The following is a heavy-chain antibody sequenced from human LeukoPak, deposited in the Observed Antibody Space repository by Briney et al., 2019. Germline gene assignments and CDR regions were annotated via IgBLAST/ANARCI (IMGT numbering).Heavy chain of an antibody. CDR2: LYYTGIT. Sequence: SETLSLTCSVSGYSISNAYYWGWIRQSPGKGLEWIGYLYYTGITNSNPSLRRRVTISLDRSKNQFSLNLKSVTAADTAVYYCARERSSYGAFEIWGQGTMVTVSS. J-gene: IGHJ3*02. CDR3: ARERSSYGAFEI. D-gene: IGHD5-18*01. CDR1: GYSISNAYY. V-gene: IGHV4-38-2*02.